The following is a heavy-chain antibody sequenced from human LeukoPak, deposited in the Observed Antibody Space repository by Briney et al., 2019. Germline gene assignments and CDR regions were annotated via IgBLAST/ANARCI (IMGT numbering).Heavy chain of an antibody. CDR3: ARVASSGSYASYFDY. CDR2: IIPIFGTA. J-gene: IGHJ4*02. V-gene: IGHV1-69*05. D-gene: IGHD1-26*01. Sequence: SVKVSCKASGGAFSSYAISWVRQAPGQGLEWMGGIIPIFGTANYAQKFQGRVTITTDESTSTAYMELSSLRSEDTAVYYCARVASSGSYASYFDYWGQGTLVTVSS. CDR1: GGAFSSYA.